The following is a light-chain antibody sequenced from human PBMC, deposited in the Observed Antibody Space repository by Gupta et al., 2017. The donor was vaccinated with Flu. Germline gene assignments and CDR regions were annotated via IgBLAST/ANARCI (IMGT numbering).Light chain of an antibody. CDR3: QQYNSQYT. V-gene: IGKV1-5*03. Sequence: DIQMTHSPSTLSASVGDRVTITWRASQSSSSWLAWYQLKPGKAPKLLIYKASSLESGVPSRFSGSGSGTEFTLTISSLQPDDCATYYCQQYNSQYTFGQGTKLEIK. CDR2: KAS. CDR1: QSSSSW. J-gene: IGKJ2*01.